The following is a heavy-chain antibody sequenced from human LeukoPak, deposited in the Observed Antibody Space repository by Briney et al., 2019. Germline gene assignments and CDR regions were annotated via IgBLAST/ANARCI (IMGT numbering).Heavy chain of an antibody. Sequence: GGSLRLSCTASGFTFGDYSMTWVRQAPGRGLEWVGFIRGKDGTTEYAASVRGRFSISRDDSKRIAHLQMNSLRTEDTAFYYCAKDIYSIGYVGGYWGQGTLVTVSS. D-gene: IGHD2-15*01. J-gene: IGHJ4*02. V-gene: IGHV3-49*04. CDR1: GFTFGDYS. CDR3: AKDIYSIGYVGGY. CDR2: IRGKDGTT.